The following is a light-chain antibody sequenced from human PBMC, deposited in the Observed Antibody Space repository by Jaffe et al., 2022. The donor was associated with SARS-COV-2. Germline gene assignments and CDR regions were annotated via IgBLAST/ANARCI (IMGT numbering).Light chain of an antibody. Sequence: IRMTQSPSSLSASVGDTVTMTCRASQSIGNYLNWYQQKPGKAPNLLIYGASTLHIGVPSRFSGSGSETDFTLTIRSLQPEDFATYYCQQGYSALVFGGGTKVEI. CDR2: GAS. V-gene: IGKV1-39*01. CDR3: QQGYSALV. J-gene: IGKJ4*01. CDR1: QSIGNY.